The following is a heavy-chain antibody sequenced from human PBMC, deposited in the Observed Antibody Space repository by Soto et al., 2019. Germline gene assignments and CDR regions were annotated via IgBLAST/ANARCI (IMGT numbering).Heavy chain of an antibody. J-gene: IGHJ6*03. V-gene: IGHV3-23*01. CDR3: SREELYYYCIDV. CDR1: GFTFRSYD. CDR2: ISGSGGRT. Sequence: PGGSLRLSCAASGFTFRSYDMSWVRLAPGKGLEWVSGISGSGGRTYYADSVKGRFTISRDNSKTTLYLQMNSLRAEDTAVYYCSREELYYYCIDVWGKSTTVTVPS.